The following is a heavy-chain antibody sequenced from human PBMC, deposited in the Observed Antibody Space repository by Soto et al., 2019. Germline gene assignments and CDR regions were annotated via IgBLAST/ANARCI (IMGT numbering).Heavy chain of an antibody. D-gene: IGHD2-15*01. CDR2: INHSGST. CDR3: ARRPLGYCSGGSCPPRHYFDY. J-gene: IGHJ4*02. Sequence: SETLSLTCAVYGGSFSGYYWSWIRQPPGKGLEWIGEINHSGSTNYNPSLKSRVTISVDTSKNQFSLKLSSVTAADTAVYYCARRPLGYCSGGSCPPRHYFDYWGQGTLVTVSS. CDR1: GGSFSGYY. V-gene: IGHV4-34*01.